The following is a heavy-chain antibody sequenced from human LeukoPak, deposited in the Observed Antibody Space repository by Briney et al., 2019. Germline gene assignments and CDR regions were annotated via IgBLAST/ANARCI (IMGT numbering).Heavy chain of an antibody. CDR3: ARPGGSYPYFDY. J-gene: IGHJ4*02. CDR2: ISSSSSYM. CDR1: GFIFSSYS. V-gene: IGHV3-21*04. D-gene: IGHD1-26*01. Sequence: GGSLRLSCAASGFIFSSYSMNWVRQAPGKGLEWVSSISSSSSYMYYADSVKGRFTISRDNAKNSLYLQMDSLRAEDTAVYYCARPGGSYPYFDYWGQGTLVTVSS.